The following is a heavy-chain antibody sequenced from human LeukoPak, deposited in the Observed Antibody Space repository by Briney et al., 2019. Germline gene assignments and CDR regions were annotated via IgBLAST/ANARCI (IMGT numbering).Heavy chain of an antibody. J-gene: IGHJ6*02. V-gene: IGHV3-53*01. CDR2: IYSGGST. D-gene: IGHD1-26*01. CDR3: AREPYLQYYGMDV. Sequence: GGSLRLSCAAPGFTVSSNYMSWVRQAPGKGLEWVSVIYSGGSTYYADSVKGRFTISRDNSKNTLYLQMNSLRAEDTAVYYCAREPYLQYYGMDVWGQGTTVTVSS. CDR1: GFTVSSNY.